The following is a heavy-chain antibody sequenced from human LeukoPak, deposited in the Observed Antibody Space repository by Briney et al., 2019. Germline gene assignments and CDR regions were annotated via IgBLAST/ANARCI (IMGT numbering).Heavy chain of an antibody. Sequence: GGSPRLSCAASGFTFSSYAMHWVRQAPGKGLEWVAVISYDGSNKYYADSVKGRFTISRDNSKNTLYLQMNSLRAEDTAVYYCARDEGVVVPAAIVGLENWGQGTLVTVSS. CDR1: GFTFSSYA. J-gene: IGHJ4*02. V-gene: IGHV3-30-3*01. CDR3: ARDEGVVVPAAIVGLEN. D-gene: IGHD2-2*01. CDR2: ISYDGSNK.